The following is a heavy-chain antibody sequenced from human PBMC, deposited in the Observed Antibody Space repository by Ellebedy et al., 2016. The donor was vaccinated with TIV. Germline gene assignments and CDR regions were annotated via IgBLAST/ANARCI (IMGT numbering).Heavy chain of an antibody. J-gene: IGHJ4*02. V-gene: IGHV4-59*01. CDR1: GGSISSYY. CDR2: IYYSGST. Sequence: GSLRLSXTVSGGSISSYYWSWIRQPPGKGLEWIGYIYYSGSTNYNPSLKSRVTISVDTSKNQFSLKLSSVTAADTAVYYCARTARGDDILTGYYIDYWGQGTLVTVSS. CDR3: ARTARGDDILTGYYIDY. D-gene: IGHD3-9*01.